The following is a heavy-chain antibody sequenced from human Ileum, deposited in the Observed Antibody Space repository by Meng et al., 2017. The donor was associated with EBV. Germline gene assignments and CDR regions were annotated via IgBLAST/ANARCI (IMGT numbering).Heavy chain of an antibody. J-gene: IGHJ1*01. CDR2: TYYRSKWYY. CDR1: GDSVSSNSAG. V-gene: IGHV6-1*01. Sequence: QGPLQQSGPGRGQPSPPPPLTFAVSGDSVSSNSAGWHWIRQSPSRGLEWLGRTYYRSKWYYDYAVSVKSRMTINPDTSKNQFSLQLNSVTPEDTAVYYCARGAYTSTGFWGQGTLVTVSS. CDR3: ARGAYTSTGF. D-gene: IGHD6-13*01.